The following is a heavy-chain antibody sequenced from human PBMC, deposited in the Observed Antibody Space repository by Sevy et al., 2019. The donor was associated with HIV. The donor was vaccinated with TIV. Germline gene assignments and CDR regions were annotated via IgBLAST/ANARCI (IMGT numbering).Heavy chain of an antibody. V-gene: IGHV3-23*01. J-gene: IGHJ4*02. CDR1: GVTFSSYA. CDR2: ISGSGGST. Sequence: GGSLRLSCAASGVTFSSYAMSWVRQAPGKGLEWVSAISGSGGSTYYADSVKGRFTISRDTSKNPLYLQMNSLRAEDTAVYYCARGTWSYSHDYWGQGTLVTVSS. CDR3: ARGTWSYSHDY. D-gene: IGHD1-26*01.